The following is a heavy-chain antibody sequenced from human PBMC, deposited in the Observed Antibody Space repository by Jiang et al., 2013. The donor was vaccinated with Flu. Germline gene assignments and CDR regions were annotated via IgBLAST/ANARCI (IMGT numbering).Heavy chain of an antibody. CDR2: INPNSGGT. Sequence: SCKASGYTFTGYYMHWVRQAPGQGLEWMGWINPNSGGTNYVQKFQGWVTMTRDTSISTAYMELSRLRSDDTAVYYCARDQATVGFDYWGQGTLVTVSS. CDR1: GYTFTGYY. V-gene: IGHV1-2*04. CDR3: ARDQATVGFDY. J-gene: IGHJ4*02. D-gene: IGHD4-23*01.